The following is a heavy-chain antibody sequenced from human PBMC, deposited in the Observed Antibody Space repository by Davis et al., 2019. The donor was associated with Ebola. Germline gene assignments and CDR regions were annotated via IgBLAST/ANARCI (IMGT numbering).Heavy chain of an antibody. CDR3: ARDSSWAFDY. CDR2: INNDGSIT. D-gene: IGHD1-26*01. Sequence: GESLKISCAASGFTFSSNWMHWVRQAPGKGLVWVSLINNDGSITTYADSVKGRFTISRDNAMNSLDLQMNSLRDEDTAVYYCARDSSWAFDYWGQGILVTVSS. V-gene: IGHV3-74*01. CDR1: GFTFSSNW. J-gene: IGHJ4*02.